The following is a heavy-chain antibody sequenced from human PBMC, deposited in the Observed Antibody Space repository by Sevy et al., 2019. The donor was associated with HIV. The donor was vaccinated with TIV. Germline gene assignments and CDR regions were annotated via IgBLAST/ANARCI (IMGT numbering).Heavy chain of an antibody. CDR1: GFTVSSNY. J-gene: IGHJ4*01. CDR3: ARLLAPPHFDY. D-gene: IGHD1-26*01. CDR2: IYSGGST. Sequence: GGSLRLSCAASGFTVSSNYMSWVRQAPEKGLEWVSVIYSGGSTYYADSVKGRFTISRDNSKNTLYLQMNSLRAEDTAVYYCARLLAPPHFDYWGHGTLVTVSS. V-gene: IGHV3-66*01.